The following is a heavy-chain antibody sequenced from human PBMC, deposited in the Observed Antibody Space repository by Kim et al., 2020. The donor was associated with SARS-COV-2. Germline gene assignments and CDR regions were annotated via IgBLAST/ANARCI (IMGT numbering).Heavy chain of an antibody. V-gene: IGHV3-33*01. CDR1: GFTFSSYG. D-gene: IGHD3-10*01. CDR2: IWYDGSYK. Sequence: GGSLRLSCAASGFTFSSYGMHWVRQAPGKGLEWVAVIWYDGSYKYYADSVRGRFTISRDNSKNTLYLQMNSLRAEDTAVYYCARRGDAYNPDYWGQGTLVTVSS. J-gene: IGHJ4*02. CDR3: ARRGDAYNPDY.